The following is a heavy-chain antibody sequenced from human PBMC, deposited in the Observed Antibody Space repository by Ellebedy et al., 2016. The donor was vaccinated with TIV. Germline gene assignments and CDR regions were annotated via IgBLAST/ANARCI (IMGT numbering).Heavy chain of an antibody. Sequence: SETLSLTXTVSGGSISSYYWSWIRQPPGKGLEWIGYIYYSGSTNYNPSLKSRVTISVDTSKNQFSLKLSSVTAADTAVYYCARGDGDSRFVFDYWGQGTLVTVSS. V-gene: IGHV4-59*13. D-gene: IGHD4-17*01. J-gene: IGHJ4*02. CDR1: GGSISSYY. CDR2: IYYSGST. CDR3: ARGDGDSRFVFDY.